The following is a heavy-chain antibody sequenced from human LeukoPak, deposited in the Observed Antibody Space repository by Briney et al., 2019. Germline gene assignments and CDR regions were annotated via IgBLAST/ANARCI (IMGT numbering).Heavy chain of an antibody. CDR2: IYPCDADT. CDR1: GDSFTSYW. CDR3: ARHGAVAGSHYFDY. J-gene: IGHJ4*02. V-gene: IGHV5-51*01. D-gene: IGHD6-19*01. Sequence: GGALKISCKGSGDSFTSYWIGWVGQMPGKGLEGMGIIYPCDADTRYSTSFQDRVTILSDKSTSTAYLQWSSLKASDNAMYYCARHGAVAGSHYFDYWGKGTLVPVSS.